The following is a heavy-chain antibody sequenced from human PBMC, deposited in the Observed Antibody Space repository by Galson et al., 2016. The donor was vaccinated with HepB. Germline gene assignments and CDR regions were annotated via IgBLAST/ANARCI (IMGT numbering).Heavy chain of an antibody. CDR1: GFSFSSYG. D-gene: IGHD3-16*01. J-gene: IGHJ4*02. Sequence: SLRLSCAASGFSFSSYGMDWVRQAPGKGLEWVAVILYDGSNKYYADSVKGRFTISRDNSKNTLFLQMNSLRAEDTAVYYWAKDVLRGSDYNVGWGQGTLVTGAS. CDR3: AKDVLRGSDYNVG. CDR2: ILYDGSNK. V-gene: IGHV3-30*18.